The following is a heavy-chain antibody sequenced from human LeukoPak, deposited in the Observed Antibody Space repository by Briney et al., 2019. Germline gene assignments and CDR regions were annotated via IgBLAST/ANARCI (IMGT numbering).Heavy chain of an antibody. J-gene: IGHJ3*02. CDR1: GASISTTSYY. V-gene: IGHV4-39*07. CDR2: IYHSGCT. CDR3: ASGRDVVTDILGSSHAFDI. Sequence: PSETLSLTCTVSGASISTTSYYWGWIRQPPGKGLEWIGAIYHSGCTFYNPSLKSRLTISVDTSKSQFSLKLSSVTAADTAVYSCASGRDVVTDILGSSHAFDIWGQGTMVTVSS. D-gene: IGHD2-21*02.